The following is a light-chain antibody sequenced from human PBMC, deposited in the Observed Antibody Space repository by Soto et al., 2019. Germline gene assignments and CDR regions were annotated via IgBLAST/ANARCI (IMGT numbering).Light chain of an antibody. CDR3: SSYTSSSTRVCV. Sequence: QSALTQPASVSGSPGQSITISCTGTSSDVGGYNYVSWYQQHPGKAPKLMIYDVSNRPSGVSNRFSGSKSGNTASLTISGLQAEDEADYYCSSYTSSSTRVCVFGGGTQLTVL. J-gene: IGLJ3*02. V-gene: IGLV2-14*01. CDR1: SSDVGGYNY. CDR2: DVS.